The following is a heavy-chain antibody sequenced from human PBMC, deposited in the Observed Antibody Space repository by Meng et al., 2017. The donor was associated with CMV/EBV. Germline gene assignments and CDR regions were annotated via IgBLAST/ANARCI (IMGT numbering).Heavy chain of an antibody. Sequence: SETLSLTCTVSGSSISSGYYWGWIRQPPGKGLEWIGSIYHSGSTYYNPSLKSRVTISVDTSKNQFSLKLSSVTAADTAVYYCARVSSGGVGAAAMWFDPWGQGTLVTVSS. J-gene: IGHJ5*02. CDR2: IYHSGST. D-gene: IGHD6-13*01. CDR3: ARVSSGGVGAAAMWFDP. CDR1: GSSISSGYY. V-gene: IGHV4-38-2*02.